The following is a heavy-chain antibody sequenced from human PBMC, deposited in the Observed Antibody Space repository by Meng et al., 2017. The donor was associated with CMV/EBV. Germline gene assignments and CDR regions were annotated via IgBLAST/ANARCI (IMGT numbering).Heavy chain of an antibody. CDR2: TYYRSKWYN. D-gene: IGHD3-22*01. V-gene: IGHV6-1*01. CDR3: ARGQGRIVVNWFDP. Sequence: SETLSLTCAISGDSVSSNSAAWNWIRQSPSRGLEWLGRTYYRSKWYNDYAVSVKSRITINPDTSKNQFSLQLNSVTPEDTAVYYCARGQGRIVVNWFDPWGQGTLVTVSS. CDR1: GDSVSSNSAA. J-gene: IGHJ5*02.